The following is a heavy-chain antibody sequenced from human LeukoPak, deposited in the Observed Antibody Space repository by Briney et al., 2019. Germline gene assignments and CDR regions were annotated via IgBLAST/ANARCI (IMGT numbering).Heavy chain of an antibody. Sequence: GGSPRLSCAASGFTFSNAWMSWVRQAPGKGLEWVGRIKSKTDGGTTDYAAPVKGRFTISRDDSKNTLYLQMNSLKTEDTAVYYCTQSLDYYDSSGLDAFDIWGQGTMVTVSS. V-gene: IGHV3-15*01. D-gene: IGHD3-22*01. CDR3: TQSLDYYDSSGLDAFDI. CDR1: GFTFSNAW. J-gene: IGHJ3*02. CDR2: IKSKTDGGTT.